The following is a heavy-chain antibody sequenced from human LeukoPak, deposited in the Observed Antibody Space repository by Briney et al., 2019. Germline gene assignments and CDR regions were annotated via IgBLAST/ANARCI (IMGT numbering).Heavy chain of an antibody. J-gene: IGHJ4*02. Sequence: PGGSLRLSCAASGFTFSSYGMHWVRQAPGKGLEWVAFIRYDGSNKYYADSVKGRFTISRDNSKNTLYLQMNSLRAEDTAVYYCAKDDSSSWSTFDYWGQGTLVTVSS. CDR1: GFTFSSYG. V-gene: IGHV3-30*02. D-gene: IGHD6-13*01. CDR2: IRYDGSNK. CDR3: AKDDSSSWSTFDY.